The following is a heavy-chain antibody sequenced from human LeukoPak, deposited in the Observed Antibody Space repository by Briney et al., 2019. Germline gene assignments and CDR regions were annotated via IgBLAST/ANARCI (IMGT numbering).Heavy chain of an antibody. Sequence: GASVKVSCKASGYTFTSYDINWVRQATGQGLEWMGWMNPNSGNTGYAQKFQGRVTMTRNTSISTAYMELSSLRSEDTAVYYCAREGITMVRGGYYYYYGMDVWGQGTTVTVSS. J-gene: IGHJ6*02. CDR3: AREGITMVRGGYYYYYGMDV. V-gene: IGHV1-8*01. CDR1: GYTFTSYD. CDR2: MNPNSGNT. D-gene: IGHD3-10*01.